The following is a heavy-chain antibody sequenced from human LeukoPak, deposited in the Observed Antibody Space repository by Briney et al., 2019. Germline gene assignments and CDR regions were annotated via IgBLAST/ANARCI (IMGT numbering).Heavy chain of an antibody. CDR1: GFTFSSYG. Sequence: GGSLRLSCAASGFTFSSYGMHWVRQAPGKGLEWVAVIWYDGSNKYYADSVKGRFTISRDNSKNTLYLQMNSLRAEDTAVYYWAKDSSYYVHYFDYWGQGTLVTVSS. V-gene: IGHV3-33*06. D-gene: IGHD3-22*01. CDR2: IWYDGSNK. CDR3: AKDSSYYVHYFDY. J-gene: IGHJ4*02.